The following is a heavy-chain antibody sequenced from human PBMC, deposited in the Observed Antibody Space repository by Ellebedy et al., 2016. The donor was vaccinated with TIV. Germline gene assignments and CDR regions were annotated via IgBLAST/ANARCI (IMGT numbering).Heavy chain of an antibody. V-gene: IGHV3-23*01. CDR3: AKDRRSGWTSTVGY. CDR1: GFTFSSYA. J-gene: IGHJ4*02. Sequence: PGGSLRLSCTASGFTFSSYAMSWVRQAPGKGLEWVSGITGSGDTTYYADSVKGRFTISRDNSKNTLHLQMSGLTAGDTAVYYCAKDRRSGWTSTVGYWGQGTLVTVSS. CDR2: ITGSGDTT. D-gene: IGHD6-19*01.